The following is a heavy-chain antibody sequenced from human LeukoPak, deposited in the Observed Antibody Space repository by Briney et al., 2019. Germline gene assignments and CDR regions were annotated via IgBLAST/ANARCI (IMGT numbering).Heavy chain of an antibody. Sequence: PSETLSLTCTVSGGSISSSSYYSGWIRQPPGKGLEWIGEINHSGSTNYNPSLKSRVTISVDTSKNQFSLKLSSVTAADTAVYYCARAPYYYDSSGYYSFDYWGQGTLVTVSS. D-gene: IGHD3-22*01. V-gene: IGHV4-39*07. CDR2: INHSGST. CDR3: ARAPYYYDSSGYYSFDY. J-gene: IGHJ4*02. CDR1: GGSISSSSYY.